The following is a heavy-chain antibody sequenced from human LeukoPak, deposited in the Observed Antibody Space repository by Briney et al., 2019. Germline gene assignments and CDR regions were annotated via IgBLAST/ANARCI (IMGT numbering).Heavy chain of an antibody. D-gene: IGHD3-10*01. J-gene: IGHJ4*02. CDR1: GFTFSSYS. CDR3: ARDTPSGRSGSDY. Sequence: GGSLRLSCAASGFTFSSYSMNWVRQAPGKGLEWVSSISSSSSYIYYADSVKGRFTISRDNAKNSLYLQMNSLRAEDTAVYYCARDTPSGRSGSDYWGQGTLVTVSS. CDR2: ISSSSSYI. V-gene: IGHV3-21*01.